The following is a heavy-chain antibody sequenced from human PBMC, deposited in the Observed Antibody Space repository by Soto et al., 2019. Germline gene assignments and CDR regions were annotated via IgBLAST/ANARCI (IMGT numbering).Heavy chain of an antibody. CDR1: GYTFTSYA. J-gene: IGHJ4*02. CDR2: INAGNGNT. CDR3: AKSGGWYSEIDF. Sequence: QVQLVQSGAEVKKPGASVKVSCKASGYTFTSYAMHWVRQAPGQRLEWMGWINAGNGNTKYSQKLQGRVTMTTDTSTSTAYMELRSLRSDDTALYYCAKSGGWYSEIDFWGQGTLVTVSS. D-gene: IGHD2-15*01. V-gene: IGHV1-3*01.